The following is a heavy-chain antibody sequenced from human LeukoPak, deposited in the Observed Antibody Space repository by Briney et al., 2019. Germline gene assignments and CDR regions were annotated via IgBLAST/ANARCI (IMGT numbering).Heavy chain of an antibody. V-gene: IGHV3-21*01. D-gene: IGHD3-10*01. J-gene: IGHJ6*02. CDR2: ISSSSSYI. CDR3: ARARGVNDYYGMDV. CDR1: GGSISSSS. Sequence: PSETLSLTCTVSGGSISSSSYYWGWIRQPPGKGLEWVSSISSSSSYIYYADSVKGRFTISRDNAKNSLYLQMNSLRAEDTAVYYCARARGVNDYYGMDVWGQGTTVTVSS.